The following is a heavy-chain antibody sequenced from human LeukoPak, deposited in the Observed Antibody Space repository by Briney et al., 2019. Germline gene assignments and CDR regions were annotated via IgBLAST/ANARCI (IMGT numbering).Heavy chain of an antibody. CDR3: TTYSFTTASSDY. V-gene: IGHV3-15*01. Sequence: GGSLRLSCAASGFNFGTYWMSWVRQAPGKGLEWVGRIRRKSDGGTTDSAAPVKGRFTISRDDSKNTLYLEMNSLETEDIAVYYCTTYSFTTASSDYWGQGTLVTVSS. CDR2: IRRKSDGGTT. J-gene: IGHJ4*02. D-gene: IGHD2/OR15-2a*01. CDR1: GFNFGTYW.